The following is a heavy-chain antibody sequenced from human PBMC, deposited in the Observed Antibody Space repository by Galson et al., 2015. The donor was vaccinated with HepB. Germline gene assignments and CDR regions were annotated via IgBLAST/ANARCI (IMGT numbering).Heavy chain of an antibody. CDR1: TFTFSSYS. V-gene: IGHV3-21*01. D-gene: IGHD3-9*01. CDR2: ISSTGKYI. Sequence: SLRLSCAASTFTFSSYSMNWVRQAPGKGLEWISSISSTGKYIYHADSVKGRFTISRDNAKNSLYLQMNGLRVEDTAVYYCARDGHRPRYDSLIPGILGNWFDPWGQGTLVTVSS. CDR3: ARDGHRPRYDSLIPGILGNWFDP. J-gene: IGHJ5*02.